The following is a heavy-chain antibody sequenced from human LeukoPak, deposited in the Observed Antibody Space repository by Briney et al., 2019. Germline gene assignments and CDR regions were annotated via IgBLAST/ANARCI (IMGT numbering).Heavy chain of an antibody. J-gene: IGHJ5*02. CDR1: SGSIGSSSNY. CDR2: VYYSGST. Sequence: PSETLSLTCTVSSGSIGSSSNYWGWIRQAPGKGLEWIGNVYYSGSTFYNPSLKSRVTISVDTSKNQFSLKLRSVTAADTAIYYCARASFNVVFGNWFDPWGREPWSPSPQ. V-gene: IGHV4-39*01. CDR3: ARASFNVVFGNWFDP. D-gene: IGHD2-8*01.